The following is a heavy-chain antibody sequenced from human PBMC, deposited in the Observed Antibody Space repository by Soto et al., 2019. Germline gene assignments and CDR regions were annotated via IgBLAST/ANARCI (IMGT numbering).Heavy chain of an antibody. Sequence: GGSLRLSCAASGFTSSSYGMHWVRQAPGKGLEWVAVIWYDGSNKYYADSVKGRFTISRDNSKNTLYLQMNSLRAEDTAVYYCARDEGLGVNYYYYGMDVWGQGTTVTVSS. J-gene: IGHJ6*02. D-gene: IGHD3-10*01. CDR3: ARDEGLGVNYYYYGMDV. V-gene: IGHV3-33*08. CDR2: IWYDGSNK. CDR1: GFTSSSYG.